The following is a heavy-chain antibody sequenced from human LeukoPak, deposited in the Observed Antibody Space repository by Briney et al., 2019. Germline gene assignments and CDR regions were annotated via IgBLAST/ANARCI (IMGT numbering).Heavy chain of an antibody. CDR2: INPNSGGT. CDR3: ARDPSYYYDSSGYPAGY. J-gene: IGHJ4*02. CDR1: GYTFTGYY. Sequence: ASVKVSCKASGYTFTGYYMHWVRQAPGQGLEWMGRINPNSGGTNYAQKLQGRVTMTRDTSISTAYMELSRLRSDDTAVYYCARDPSYYYDSSGYPAGYWGQGTLVTVSS. V-gene: IGHV1-2*06. D-gene: IGHD3-22*01.